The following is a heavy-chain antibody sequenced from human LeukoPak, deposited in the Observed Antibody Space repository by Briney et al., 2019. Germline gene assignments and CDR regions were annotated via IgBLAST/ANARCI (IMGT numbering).Heavy chain of an antibody. CDR1: SGSISSSSYY. CDR3: ARVHACSNGVCSYFDS. Sequence: NPSETLSLTCTVSSGSISSSSYYWGWIRQPPGKGLEWIASIYHSGSTWYDPSLKSRVTISVDTSRNQFSLKLSSVTAADTAVYYCARVHACSNGVCSYFDSWGQGTLVTVSS. D-gene: IGHD2-8*01. J-gene: IGHJ4*02. V-gene: IGHV4-39*07. CDR2: IYHSGST.